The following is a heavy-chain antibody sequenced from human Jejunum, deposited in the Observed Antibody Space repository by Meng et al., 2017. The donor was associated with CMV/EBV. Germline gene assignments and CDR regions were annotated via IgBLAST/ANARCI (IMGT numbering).Heavy chain of an antibody. J-gene: IGHJ4*02. CDR2: ISGSGDST. Sequence: EVQLLESXXGLVQXGESLRLSXSASGFTFSAYGMRWVRQAPGKGLEWVSSISGSGDSTNYADSVKGRFTISRDNSKNTIYLQVHSLRAEDTALYYCAKGQLFTGAAHFDCWGQGTLVTVSS. D-gene: IGHD6-19*01. V-gene: IGHV3-23*01. CDR3: AKGQLFTGAAHFDC. CDR1: GFTFSAYG.